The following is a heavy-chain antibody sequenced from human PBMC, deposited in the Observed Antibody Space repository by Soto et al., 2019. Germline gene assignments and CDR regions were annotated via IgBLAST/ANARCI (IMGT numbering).Heavy chain of an antibody. CDR1: GGSFSGYY. CDR2: INHSGST. V-gene: IGHV4-34*01. D-gene: IGHD3-3*01. CDR3: ARGHGDYDFWSGYYGNYYYGMDV. J-gene: IGHJ6*02. Sequence: SETLSLTCAVYGGSFSGYYWSWIRQPPGKGLEWIGEINHSGSTNYSPSLKSRVTISVDTSKNQFSLKLSSVTAADTAVYYCARGHGDYDFWSGYYGNYYYGMDVWGQGTTVTVSS.